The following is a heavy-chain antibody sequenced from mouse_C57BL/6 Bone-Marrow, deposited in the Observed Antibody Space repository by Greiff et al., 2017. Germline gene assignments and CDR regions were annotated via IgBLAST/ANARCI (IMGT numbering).Heavy chain of an antibody. D-gene: IGHD2-1*01. CDR1: DSEVFPIAY. Sequence: VKLQESGSELRSPGSSVKLSCKDFDSEVFPIAYMSWVRQKPGHGFEWIGGILPSIGRTIYGEKFEDKATLDADTLSNTAYLELNSLTSEDSAIYYCARGRGNYSYYFDYWGQGTTLTVSS. CDR3: ARGRGNYSYYFDY. J-gene: IGHJ2*01. CDR2: ILPSIGRT. V-gene: IGHV15-2*01.